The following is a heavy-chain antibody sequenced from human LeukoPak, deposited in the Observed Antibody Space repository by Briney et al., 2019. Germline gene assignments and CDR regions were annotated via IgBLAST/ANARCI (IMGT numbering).Heavy chain of an antibody. CDR2: IIPVFGTA. D-gene: IGHD5-12*01. CDR1: GGTISTHP. CDR3: ATGDSGRGAFDY. V-gene: IGHV1-69*06. Sequence: ASVKVSCKASGGTISTHPVSWVRQAPGQGLEWMGGIIPVFGTADYAQKFQGRITITADTSTSTVYMEWSSLKFEDTALYFCATGDSGRGAFDYWGQGTLVTVSS. J-gene: IGHJ4*02.